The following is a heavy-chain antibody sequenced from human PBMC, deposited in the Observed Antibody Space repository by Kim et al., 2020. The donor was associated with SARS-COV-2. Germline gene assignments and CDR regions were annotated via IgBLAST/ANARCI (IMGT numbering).Heavy chain of an antibody. Sequence: GGSLRLSCAASGFTFSSYAMHWVRQAPGKGLEWVAVISYDGSNKYYADSVKGRSTISRDNSKNTLYLQMNSLRAEDTAVYYCARAPDDIAARLVFIYWGQGTLVTVSS. CDR3: ARAPDDIAARLVFIY. V-gene: IGHV3-30-3*01. CDR2: ISYDGSNK. J-gene: IGHJ4*02. CDR1: GFTFSSYA. D-gene: IGHD6-6*01.